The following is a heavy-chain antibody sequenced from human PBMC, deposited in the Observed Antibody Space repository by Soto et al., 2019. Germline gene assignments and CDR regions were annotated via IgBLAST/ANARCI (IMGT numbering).Heavy chain of an antibody. D-gene: IGHD2-15*01. CDR2: ISYGGST. J-gene: IGHJ4*02. CDR3: SRGLLV. Sequence: QVQLQESGPGLVKPSQILSLACTVSVGSINSGGYCWSWIRQHPGKGLDWIGCISYGGSTSYNPSLKSRVTISVDTSKNQFSLKLTSVTAADTAVYYCSRGLLVWGQGALITVSS. V-gene: IGHV4-31*03. CDR1: VGSINSGGYC.